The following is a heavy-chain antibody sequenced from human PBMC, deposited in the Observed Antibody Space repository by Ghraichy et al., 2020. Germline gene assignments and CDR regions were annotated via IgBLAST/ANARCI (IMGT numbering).Heavy chain of an antibody. Sequence: GGSLRLSCAASGFTFSRYWMSWVRQVPGKGLELLANIKEDGSEKYYVDSVKGRFTISRDNAKNSVYLQMDSLRVEDTAVYYCARDVWVAGDYSGRGTLVTVSS. CDR2: IKEDGSEK. V-gene: IGHV3-7*03. J-gene: IGHJ4*02. CDR3: ARDVWVAGDY. CDR1: GFTFSRYW. D-gene: IGHD1-26*01.